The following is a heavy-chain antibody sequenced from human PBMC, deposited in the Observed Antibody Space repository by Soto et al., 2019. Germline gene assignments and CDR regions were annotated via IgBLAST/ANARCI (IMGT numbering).Heavy chain of an antibody. CDR2: TYYRSRFFS. CDR3: VRDRYSSSGWFDP. CDR1: GDSVSSYSAA. Sequence: SQTLSLTCALSGDSVSSYSAAWNWIRQSPSGGLEWLGRTYYRSRFFSDYAESVKSRIIINPGTSKNQFSLQLKSVTPEDTAVYYCVRDRYSSSGWFDPWGQGTPVTVSS. D-gene: IGHD3-10*01. J-gene: IGHJ5*02. V-gene: IGHV6-1*01.